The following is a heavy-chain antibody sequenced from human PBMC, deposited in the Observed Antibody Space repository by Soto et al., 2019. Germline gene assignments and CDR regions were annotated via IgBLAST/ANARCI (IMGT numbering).Heavy chain of an antibody. CDR2: IIPIFGTA. Sequence: AVKVSCKACGVAFSRYAISWVRQAPGQGLEWMGGIIPIFGTANYAQKFQGRVTITADESTSTAYMELSSLRSEDTAVYYCARDSSGWSPHPEYFQHWGQGTLVTVSS. CDR3: ARDSSGWSPHPEYFQH. D-gene: IGHD6-19*01. J-gene: IGHJ1*01. V-gene: IGHV1-69*13. CDR1: GVAFSRYA.